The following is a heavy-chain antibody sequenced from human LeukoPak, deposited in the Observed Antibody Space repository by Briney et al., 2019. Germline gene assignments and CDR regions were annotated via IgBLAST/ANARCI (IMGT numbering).Heavy chain of an antibody. Sequence: SETLSLTCTVSGGSISSYYWSWIRQPPGKGLEWIGYIYYSGSTNYNPSLKSRVTISVDTSKNQFSLKLSSVTAADTAVYYCARLELDYSSGWFPFFDYWGQGTLVTVSS. D-gene: IGHD6-19*01. CDR2: IYYSGST. V-gene: IGHV4-59*01. CDR3: ARLELDYSSGWFPFFDY. CDR1: GGSISSYY. J-gene: IGHJ4*02.